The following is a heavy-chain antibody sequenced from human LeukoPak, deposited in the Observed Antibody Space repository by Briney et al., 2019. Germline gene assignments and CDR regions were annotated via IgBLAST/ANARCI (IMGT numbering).Heavy chain of an antibody. D-gene: IGHD6-13*01. CDR3: ARGSRPRIAAADDY. CDR2: INPNSGGT. V-gene: IGHV1-2*02. CDR1: GYTFTSYG. J-gene: IGHJ4*02. Sequence: GASVKVSCKASGYTFTSYGISWVRQAPGQGLEWMGWINPNSGGTNYAQKFQGRVTMTRDTSISTAYMELSRLRSDDTAVYYCARGSRPRIAAADDYWGQGTLVTVSS.